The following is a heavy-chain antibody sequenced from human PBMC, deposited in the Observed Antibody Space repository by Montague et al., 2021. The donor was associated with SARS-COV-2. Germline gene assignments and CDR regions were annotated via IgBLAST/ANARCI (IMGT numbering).Heavy chain of an antibody. CDR3: ARGSDGDDDFDI. CDR2: INYSGST. D-gene: IGHD2-21*01. CDR1: GGSISDYY. Sequence: SETLSLTCTVSGGSISDYYWSWIRQPPGKGPEWIGEINYSGSTNYNPSLKSRVTISLDTSKNQFSLKLNSVTAADTAVYYCARGSDGDDDFDIWGQGTMVTVSS. J-gene: IGHJ3*02. V-gene: IGHV4-59*01.